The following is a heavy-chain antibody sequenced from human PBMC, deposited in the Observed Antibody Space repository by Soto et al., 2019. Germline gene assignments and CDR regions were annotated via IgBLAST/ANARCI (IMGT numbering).Heavy chain of an antibody. J-gene: IGHJ4*02. D-gene: IGHD6-19*01. CDR3: AKDSSGWQRYFDY. CDR2: ISGSGGST. V-gene: IGHV3-23*01. Sequence: EVQLLESGGGLVQPGGSLRLSCAASGFTFSSYAMSWVRQAPGKGLEWVSAISGSGGSTYYADPVKGRFTISRDNSKNTLYLQMNSLRAEDTAVYYCAKDSSGWQRYFDYWGQGTLVTVSS. CDR1: GFTFSSYA.